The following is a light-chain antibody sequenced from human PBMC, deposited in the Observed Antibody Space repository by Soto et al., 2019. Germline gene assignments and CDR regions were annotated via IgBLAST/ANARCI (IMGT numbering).Light chain of an antibody. Sequence: QSVLTQPAAVSGSPGQSITISCTGGGGEMGAYDYVSWYQPHPGKAPKLLIYGVKNRPSGVSYRFSASKSAFTASLTISGLQAEDEAHYYCSSYTTSYFYVFGPGTKVTVL. CDR1: GGEMGAYDY. CDR2: GVK. V-gene: IGLV2-14*01. J-gene: IGLJ1*01. CDR3: SSYTTSYFYV.